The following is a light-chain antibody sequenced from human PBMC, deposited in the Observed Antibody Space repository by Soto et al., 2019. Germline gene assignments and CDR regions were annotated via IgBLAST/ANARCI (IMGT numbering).Light chain of an antibody. V-gene: IGKV3-11*01. J-gene: IGKJ1*01. CDR1: QSVSGY. CDR3: QQRSSWPWT. CDR2: DAS. Sequence: EIVLTQSPDTLSLSPGERVTLSCRASQSVSGYLAWYQQKPGQAPRLLIYDASNRATGIPARFSGSGAGTDFTLTISSLEPEDFAVYYCQQRSSWPWTFGQGTQVEIK.